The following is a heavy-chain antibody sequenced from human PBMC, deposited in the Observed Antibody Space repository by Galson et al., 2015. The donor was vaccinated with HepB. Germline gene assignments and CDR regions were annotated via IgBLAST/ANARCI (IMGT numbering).Heavy chain of an antibody. CDR1: GGTFSSYT. Sequence: SVKVSCKASGGTFSSYTISWVRQAPGQGLEWMGRIIPILGIANYAQKFQGRVTITADKSTSTAYMELSSLRSEDTAVYYCASGSSPWEFDYWGQGTLVTVSS. J-gene: IGHJ4*02. D-gene: IGHD1-26*01. CDR2: IIPILGIA. CDR3: ASGSSPWEFDY. V-gene: IGHV1-69*02.